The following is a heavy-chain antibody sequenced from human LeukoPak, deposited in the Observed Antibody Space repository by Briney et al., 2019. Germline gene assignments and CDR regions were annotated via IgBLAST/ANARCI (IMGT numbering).Heavy chain of an antibody. J-gene: IGHJ4*02. V-gene: IGHV3-11*04. CDR2: ISGSGDRI. Sequence: PGGSLRLSCAASGFTFNDYYMSWIRQAPGEGLEWISYISGSGDRIYYADSVKGRFTISRDNSKNTLYLQMNSLRAEDTAVYYCARVRPSYNWNYVGPLDYWGQGTLVTVSS. D-gene: IGHD1-7*01. CDR1: GFTFNDYY. CDR3: ARVRPSYNWNYVGPLDY.